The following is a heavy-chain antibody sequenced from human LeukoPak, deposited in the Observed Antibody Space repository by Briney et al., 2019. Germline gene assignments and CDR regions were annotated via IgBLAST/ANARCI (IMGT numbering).Heavy chain of an antibody. V-gene: IGHV3-7*03. CDR3: AREGLGRYDAFDI. Sequence: PGGSLRLSCAASGFTFSSYWMSWVRQAPGKGLEWVANIKQDGSEKYYVDSVKGRFTISRDNAKNSLYLQMNSLRAEDTAVCYCAREGLGRYDAFDIWGQGTMVTVSS. D-gene: IGHD7-27*01. CDR2: IKQDGSEK. J-gene: IGHJ3*02. CDR1: GFTFSSYW.